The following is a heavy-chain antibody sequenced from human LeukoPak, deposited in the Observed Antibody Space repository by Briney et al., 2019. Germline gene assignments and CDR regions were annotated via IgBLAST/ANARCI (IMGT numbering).Heavy chain of an antibody. D-gene: IGHD4-17*01. V-gene: IGHV3-30-3*01. CDR3: AREPGHGELDY. CDR2: ISYDGSNK. Sequence: GGFLRLSCAASGFTFSSYAMHWVRQAPGKGLEWVAVISYDGSNKYYADSVKGRFTISRDNSKNTLYLQMNSLRAEDTAVYYCAREPGHGELDYWGQGTLVTVSS. CDR1: GFTFSSYA. J-gene: IGHJ4*02.